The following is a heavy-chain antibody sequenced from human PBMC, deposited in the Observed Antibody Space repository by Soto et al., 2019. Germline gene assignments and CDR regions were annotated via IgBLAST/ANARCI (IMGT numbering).Heavy chain of an antibody. V-gene: IGHV3-43*01. CDR2: ISWDGGST. J-gene: IGHJ4*02. Sequence: LRLSCAASGFTFDDYTMHWVRQAPGKGLEWVSLISWDGGSTYYADSVKGRFTISRDNSKNSLYLQMNSLRTEDTALYYCAKDRGPITYYYDSSGFDYWGQGTLVTVSS. CDR3: AKDRGPITYYYDSSGFDY. CDR1: GFTFDDYT. D-gene: IGHD3-22*01.